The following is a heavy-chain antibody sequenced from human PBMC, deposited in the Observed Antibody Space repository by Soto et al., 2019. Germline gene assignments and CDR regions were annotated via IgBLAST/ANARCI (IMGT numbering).Heavy chain of an antibody. CDR3: AKDRYSSGWSAYYFDY. CDR2: ISYDGSNK. J-gene: IGHJ4*02. V-gene: IGHV3-30*18. CDR1: GFTFSSYG. Sequence: ESGGGVVQPGRSLRLSCAASGFTFSSYGMHWVRQAPGKGLEWVAVISYDGSNKYYADSVKGRFTISRDNSKNTLYLQMNSLRAEDTAVYYCAKDRYSSGWSAYYFDYWGQGTLVTVSS. D-gene: IGHD6-19*01.